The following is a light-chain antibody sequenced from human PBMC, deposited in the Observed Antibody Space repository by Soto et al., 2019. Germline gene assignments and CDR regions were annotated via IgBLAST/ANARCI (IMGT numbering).Light chain of an antibody. J-gene: IGKJ1*01. Sequence: DIQMTQSPSTLSASVGDRITITCRASQNINTWLAWYQQIPGEAPKLLIYDGSTLERGVPSRFSGSGSGTEFTLTISSLQPEDFATFYYQQYKTYSRTFGQGTTVEVK. CDR2: DGS. CDR1: QNINTW. V-gene: IGKV1-5*03. CDR3: QQYKTYSRT.